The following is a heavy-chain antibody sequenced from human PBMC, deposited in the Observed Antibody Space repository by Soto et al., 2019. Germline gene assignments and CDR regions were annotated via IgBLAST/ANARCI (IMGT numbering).Heavy chain of an antibody. CDR1: GFTFSSYD. V-gene: IGHV3-13*01. CDR2: IGTAGDT. J-gene: IGHJ6*03. D-gene: IGHD2-2*01. Sequence: PGGSLRLSCAASGFTFSSYDMHWVRQATGKGLEWVSAIGTAGDTYYPGSVKGRFTISRENAKNSLYLQMNSLRAGDTAVYYCARGVPAADYYYYYYMDVWGKGTTVTVSS. CDR3: ARGVPAADYYYYYYMDV.